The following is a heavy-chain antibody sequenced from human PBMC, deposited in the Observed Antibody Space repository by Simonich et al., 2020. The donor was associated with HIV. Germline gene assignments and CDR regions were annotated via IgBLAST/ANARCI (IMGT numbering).Heavy chain of an antibody. CDR3: ARVGYYGSGTFDL. J-gene: IGHJ2*01. CDR2: IYSGGST. CDR1: GFTVSTNY. D-gene: IGHD3-10*01. V-gene: IGHV3-53*01. Sequence: EVQLVESGGGLIQPGGSLRLSCAASGFTVSTNYMSWVRQAPGKGLEVVSIIYSGGSTFYADSVKGRFTISRDNSKNTLYLQINSLRAGDTAVYYCARVGYYGSGTFDLWGRGTLVTVSS.